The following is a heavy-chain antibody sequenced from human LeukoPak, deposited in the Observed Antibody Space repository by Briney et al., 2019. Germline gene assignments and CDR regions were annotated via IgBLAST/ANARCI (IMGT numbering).Heavy chain of an antibody. CDR3: ARERANGLNWDH. V-gene: IGHV1-46*01. D-gene: IGHD5-24*01. CDR1: GYTSTDYH. CDR2: IWSSGDRR. J-gene: IGHJ4*02. Sequence: ASVKVSCKASGYTSTDYHMHWVRQAPGQGLEWMAIIWSSGDRRRYAQKFQGRITMTSDASTSTVYMELSGLRSEDTAVYYCARERANGLNWDHWGQGTLVTVSS.